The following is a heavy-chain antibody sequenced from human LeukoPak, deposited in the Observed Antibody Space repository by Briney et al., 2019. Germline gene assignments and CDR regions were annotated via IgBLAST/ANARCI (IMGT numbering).Heavy chain of an antibody. V-gene: IGHV3-30*18. J-gene: IGHJ4*02. CDR1: GFTFSSYG. CDR3: AKERGYYYDSSGYYDY. CDR2: ISYDGGNK. Sequence: GGSLRLSCAASGFTFSSYGMHWVRQAPGKGLEWVAVISYDGGNKYYADSVKGRFTISRDNSKNTLYLQMNSLRAEDTAVYYCAKERGYYYDSSGYYDYWGQGTLVTVSS. D-gene: IGHD3-22*01.